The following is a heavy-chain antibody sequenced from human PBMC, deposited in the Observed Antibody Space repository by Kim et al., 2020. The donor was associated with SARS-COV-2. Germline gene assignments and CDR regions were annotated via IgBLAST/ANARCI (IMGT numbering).Heavy chain of an antibody. CDR3: AREGQWPGAYFDY. D-gene: IGHD6-19*01. V-gene: IGHV1-3*01. J-gene: IGHJ4*02. Sequence: YSQKFQGRVTITRDTSAYTAYMELSSLRSEDTAVYYCAREGQWPGAYFDYWGQGTLVTVSS.